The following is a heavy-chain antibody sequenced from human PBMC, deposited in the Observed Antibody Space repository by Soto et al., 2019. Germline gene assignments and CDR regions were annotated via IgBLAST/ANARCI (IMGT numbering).Heavy chain of an antibody. CDR1: GGTFSSYA. CDR2: IIPIFGTA. J-gene: IGHJ3*02. CDR3: ARPYYYDSSAAFDI. D-gene: IGHD3-22*01. Sequence: SVKVSCKASGGTFSSYAISWVRQAPGQGLEWMGGIIPIFGTANYAQKFQGRVTITADESTSTAYMEPSSLRSEDTAVYYCARPYYYDSSAAFDIWGQGTMVTVSS. V-gene: IGHV1-69*13.